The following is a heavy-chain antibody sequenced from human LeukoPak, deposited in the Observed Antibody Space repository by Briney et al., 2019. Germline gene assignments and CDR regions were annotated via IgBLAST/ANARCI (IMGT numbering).Heavy chain of an antibody. CDR2: ISYDGSNK. CDR3: AKGTGKSTLNWFDS. CDR1: GFTFSTYA. J-gene: IGHJ5*01. Sequence: GGSLRLSCAASGFTFSTYAMHWVRQAPGKGLEWVAVISYDGSNKYYADSVKGRFTISRDNSKNTLYLQMNSLRAEDTAVYYCAKGTGKSTLNWFDSWGQGTLVTVSS. D-gene: IGHD1-1*01. V-gene: IGHV3-30*04.